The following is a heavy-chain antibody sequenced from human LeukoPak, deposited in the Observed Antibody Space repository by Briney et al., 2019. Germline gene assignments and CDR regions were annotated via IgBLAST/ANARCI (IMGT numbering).Heavy chain of an antibody. V-gene: IGHV4-34*01. J-gene: IGHJ5*02. D-gene: IGHD3-10*01. CDR2: INHSGST. CDR1: GGSFSGYY. Sequence: SETLSLTCAVYGGSFSGYYWSWIRQPPGKGLEWIGEINHSGSTNYNPSLKSRVTISVDTFKSQFSLKLCSVTAADTAVYYCARGLLLWFGELLEGLNWFDPWGQGTLVTVSS. CDR3: ARGLLLWFGELLEGLNWFDP.